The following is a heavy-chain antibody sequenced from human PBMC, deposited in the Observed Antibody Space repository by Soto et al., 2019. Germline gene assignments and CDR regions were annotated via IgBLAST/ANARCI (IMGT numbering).Heavy chain of an antibody. J-gene: IGHJ6*02. V-gene: IGHV1-69*13. CDR1: GGTFSSYA. CDR2: IIPIFGTA. CDR3: ASRSPYDFWSGYPPEYGMDV. Sequence: SVTVSCKASGGTFSSYAIIWVRQAPGQGLEWMGGIIPIFGTANYAQKFQGRVTITADESTSTAYMELSSLRSEDTAVYYCASRSPYDFWSGYPPEYGMDVWGQGTTVTVSS. D-gene: IGHD3-3*01.